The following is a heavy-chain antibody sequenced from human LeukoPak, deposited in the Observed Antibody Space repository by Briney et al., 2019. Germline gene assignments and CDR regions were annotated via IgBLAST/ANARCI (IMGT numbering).Heavy chain of an antibody. V-gene: IGHV4-61*08. CDR2: VYHSGST. CDR3: ARAAGQDHTKMMIYYYYYMDV. CDR1: GASISSSDYY. J-gene: IGHJ6*03. D-gene: IGHD6-13*01. Sequence: TSETLSLNCTVSGASISSSDYYWSWIRQPPGKGLEWIGYVYHSGSTKYNPSLKSRVTLSIDTSKNQFSLNLSSVTAADTAVYYCARAAGQDHTKMMIYYYYYMDVWGKGGTVTVSS.